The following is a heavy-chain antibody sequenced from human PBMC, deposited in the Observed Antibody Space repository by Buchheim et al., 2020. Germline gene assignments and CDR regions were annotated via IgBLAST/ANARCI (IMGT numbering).Heavy chain of an antibody. CDR2: IKQDGSEK. V-gene: IGHV3-7*01. D-gene: IGHD5-24*01. CDR3: ARRRGDHTHYYFDY. CDR1: GFTFTTYW. Sequence: EVQLVESGGGLVQPGGSLRLSCGASGFTFTTYWMSWVRQAPGKGLEWLANIKQDGSEKYYVDSVKGRFTNFRDNGQNSLYLQMNSLRAGDTAVYYCARRRGDHTHYYFDYWGQGTL. J-gene: IGHJ4*02.